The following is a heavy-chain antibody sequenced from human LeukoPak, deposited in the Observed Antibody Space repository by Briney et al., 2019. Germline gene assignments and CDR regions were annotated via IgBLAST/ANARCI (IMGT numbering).Heavy chain of an antibody. V-gene: IGHV3-33*01. CDR3: ARDLAAARLDF. CDR1: GYTFTDHG. D-gene: IGHD6-6*01. CDR2: IWFDGSQE. J-gene: IGHJ4*02. Sequence: PGGSLRLSCAASGYTFTDHGMHWARQAPGKGLEWVADIWFDGSQEYYADTVKGRFTISRDISKSILYLQMNSLRAEDTGVYYCARDLAAARLDFRGQGTLVTVSS.